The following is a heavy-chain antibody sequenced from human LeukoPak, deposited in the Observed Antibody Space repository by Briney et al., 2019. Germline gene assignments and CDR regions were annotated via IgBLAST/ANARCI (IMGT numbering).Heavy chain of an antibody. CDR3: ASLDYYDSSGYYYRAFDI. CDR2: INSDGSST. CDR1: GFTFSSYW. D-gene: IGHD3-22*01. J-gene: IGHJ3*02. Sequence: GGSLRLSCAASGFTFSSYWMHWVRQAPRKGLVFVSRINSDGSSTSYADSVKGRFTISRDNAKNTLYLQMNSLRAEDTAVYYCASLDYYDSSGYYYRAFDIWGQGTMVTVSS. V-gene: IGHV3-74*01.